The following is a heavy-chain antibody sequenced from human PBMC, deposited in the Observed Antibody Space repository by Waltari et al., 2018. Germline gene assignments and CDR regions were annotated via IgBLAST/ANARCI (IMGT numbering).Heavy chain of an antibody. CDR3: AKSLGPLPAAFDY. CDR2: ITPFNGNT. D-gene: IGHD2-2*01. J-gene: IGHJ4*02. V-gene: IGHV1-45*02. Sequence: QMQLVQSGAEVKKTGSSVKVSCKASGYTFTYRYLHWVRQAPGQALEWMGWITPFNGNTNYAQKFQDRVTITRDRSMSTAYMELSSLRSEDTAMYYCAKSLGPLPAAFDYWGQGTLVTVSS. CDR1: GYTFTYRY.